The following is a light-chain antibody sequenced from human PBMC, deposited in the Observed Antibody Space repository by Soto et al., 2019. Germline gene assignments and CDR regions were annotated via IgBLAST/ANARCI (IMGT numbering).Light chain of an antibody. CDR2: WAS. CDR3: QQYYSSPWT. J-gene: IGKJ1*01. V-gene: IGKV4-1*01. Sequence: DIVMTQSPDSLAVSLGERATINCKSSQSVLHRSSTLNSLAWYQQKPGQPPKLLTYWASTRESGVPDRFSGSGSGTDFTLTISNLQAEDVAVYYCQQYYSSPWTFGRGTKVEMK. CDR1: QSVLHRSSTLNS.